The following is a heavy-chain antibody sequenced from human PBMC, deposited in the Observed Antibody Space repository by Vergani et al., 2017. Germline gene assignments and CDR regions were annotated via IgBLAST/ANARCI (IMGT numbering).Heavy chain of an antibody. Sequence: QVQLVQSGAEVKKPGASVKVSCKASGYTFTSYYMHWVRQAPGQGLEWMGIINPSGPSITYAQTFQERVTMTRETSTNTVYMELSSLRSDDTAVYYCARGVEATISGRLDYWLQGTLVTVSS. CDR3: ARGVEATISGRLDY. V-gene: IGHV1-46*03. CDR2: INPSGPSI. J-gene: IGHJ4*02. CDR1: GYTFTSYY. D-gene: IGHD1-26*01.